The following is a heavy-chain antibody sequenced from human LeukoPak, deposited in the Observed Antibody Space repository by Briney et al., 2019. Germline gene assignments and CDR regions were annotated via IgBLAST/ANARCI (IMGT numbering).Heavy chain of an antibody. CDR3: ARHEDSVSYYGLSWFDP. Sequence: SETLSLTCTVYGGSISSSGYYWGWIRQPPGKGLEGIASIYYSGSTYYNPSLKSRVTISVDTSKNQLSLKLSSLTAADTAVYYCARHEDSVSYYGLSWFDPWGQGTLVTVSS. J-gene: IGHJ5*02. CDR2: IYYSGST. CDR1: GGSISSSGYY. D-gene: IGHD1-26*01. V-gene: IGHV4-39*01.